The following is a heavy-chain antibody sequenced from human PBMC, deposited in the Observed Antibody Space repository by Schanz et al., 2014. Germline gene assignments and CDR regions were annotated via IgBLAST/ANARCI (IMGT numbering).Heavy chain of an antibody. D-gene: IGHD6-6*01. Sequence: QVQLVESGGGVVQPGRSLRLSCAASGFTFRSYGVHWVRQAPGKGLEWLAVISYDGSKKYYADSVKGRFIISRDNSKNSLFLQMDSLGGHDAALYYVVSSQSDIGKVERDYWGQGTLVSVSS. J-gene: IGHJ4*02. V-gene: IGHV3-30*14. CDR2: ISYDGSKK. CDR1: GFTFRSYG. CDR3: VSSQSDIGKVERDY.